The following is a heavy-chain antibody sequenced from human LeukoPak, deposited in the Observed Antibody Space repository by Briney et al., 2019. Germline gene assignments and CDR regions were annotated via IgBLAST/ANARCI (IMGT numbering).Heavy chain of an antibody. J-gene: IGHJ4*02. CDR3: ASSSSSWPYYLDY. CDR2: IKQDGSEK. V-gene: IGHV3-7*01. D-gene: IGHD6-13*01. Sequence: GGSLRLSCAASGFTFSSYWMSWVRQAPGKGLEWVANIKQDGSEKYYVDSVKGRFTISRDNAKNSLYLQMNSLRAEDTAVYYCASSSSSWPYYLDYWGQGTLVTVSS. CDR1: GFTFSSYW.